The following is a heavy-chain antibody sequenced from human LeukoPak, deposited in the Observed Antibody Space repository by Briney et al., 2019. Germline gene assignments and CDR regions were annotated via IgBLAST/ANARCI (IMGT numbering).Heavy chain of an antibody. V-gene: IGHV3-64D*06. CDR1: GFTFSSYA. CDR2: LSSNAGST. Sequence: GGSLRLSCSASGFTFSSYAMHWVRQAPGKGLEYVSALSSNAGSTYYADSVKGRFTISRDNSKNTLYLQMSSLRADDTAVYYCVKSGRAGYYLDHSNLDDWGQGTLVTVSS. CDR3: VKSGRAGYYLDHSNLDD. J-gene: IGHJ4*02. D-gene: IGHD3-9*01.